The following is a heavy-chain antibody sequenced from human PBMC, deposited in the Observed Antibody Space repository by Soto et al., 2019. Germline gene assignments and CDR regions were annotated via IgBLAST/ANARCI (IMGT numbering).Heavy chain of an antibody. CDR2: ISAYNGNT. D-gene: IGHD6-13*01. CDR1: GYTFTSYG. CDR3: ATAGYSSSWFDQYYFDY. Sequence: ASVKVSCKASGYTFTSYGISWVRQAPGQGLEWMGWISAYNGNTNYAQKLQGRVTMTTDTSTSTAYMELRSLRSDDTAVYYCATAGYSSSWFDQYYFDYWGQGTLVTVSS. J-gene: IGHJ4*02. V-gene: IGHV1-18*01.